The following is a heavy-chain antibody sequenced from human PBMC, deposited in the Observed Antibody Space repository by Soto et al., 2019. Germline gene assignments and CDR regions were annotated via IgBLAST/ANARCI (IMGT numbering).Heavy chain of an antibody. D-gene: IGHD6-25*01. V-gene: IGHV4-59*01. CDR2: VYFGGNT. Sequence: SDTLSLSCPVDGGSLSSYYWTWIRQSPGKGLEWIGYVYFGGNTNYNPSLKSRVTISIDTSKNQFSLRLASVTAADTAFYYCGSVRPSGYVLSWGQGNLVTVSS. CDR1: GGSLSSYY. J-gene: IGHJ5*02. CDR3: GSVRPSGYVLS.